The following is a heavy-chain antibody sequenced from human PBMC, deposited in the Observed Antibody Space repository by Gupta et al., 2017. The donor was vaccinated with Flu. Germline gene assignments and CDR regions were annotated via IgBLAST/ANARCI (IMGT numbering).Heavy chain of an antibody. CDR2: IYPADSDT. CDR1: GYSFTDYW. CDR3: ERRGVFGDYEAAFDY. J-gene: IGHJ4*02. V-gene: IGHV5-51*03. D-gene: IGHD4-17*01. Sequence: EVQLVQSGAEVKRPGESLKISCKGSGYSFTDYWIAWVRQMPGKGLELMGIIYPADSDTRYSPSFLGQVTISADKSIRTASLPWRSLNASDTAMDFCERRGVFGDYEAAFDYWGKGTLLAVSS.